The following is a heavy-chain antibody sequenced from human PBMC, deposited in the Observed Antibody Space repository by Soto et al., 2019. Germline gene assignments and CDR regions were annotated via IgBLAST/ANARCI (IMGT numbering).Heavy chain of an antibody. V-gene: IGHV3-30*18. CDR2: IPYDGSNK. Sequence: GGSLRLSCAASGFTFNSYGMHWVRQAPGKGLDWVAAIPYDGSNKYYADSVKGRFTISRDNSKNTRYVEMSSLRAEDTAVYYCAKDLYSGTSHPDYWGHGTLVTVSS. CDR1: GFTFNSYG. J-gene: IGHJ4*01. D-gene: IGHD1-26*01. CDR3: AKDLYSGTSHPDY.